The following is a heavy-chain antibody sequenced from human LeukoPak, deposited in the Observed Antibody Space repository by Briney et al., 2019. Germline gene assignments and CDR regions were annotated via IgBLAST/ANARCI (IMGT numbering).Heavy chain of an antibody. Sequence: GGSLRLSCAASGCTFSSYSMNWVRQAPGQGLELVSSISSSSSYIYYADSVKGRFTITRDNAKNSLYLQMNSLRAEDTAVYYCARDPGPPYYFDYWGQGTLVTVSS. CDR2: ISSSSSYI. V-gene: IGHV3-21*01. CDR1: GCTFSSYS. CDR3: ARDPGPPYYFDY. J-gene: IGHJ4*02. D-gene: IGHD3-10*01.